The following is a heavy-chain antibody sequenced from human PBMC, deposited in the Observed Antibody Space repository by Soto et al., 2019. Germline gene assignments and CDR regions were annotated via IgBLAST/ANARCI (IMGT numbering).Heavy chain of an antibody. Sequence: QVQLVESGGGLVKPGGSLRRSCAASGFTLSDYYMTWIRQAPGKGLEWVSDISISGTTIHYADSVRGRFTISRDNAKNSLWLQMNTLRAEDTAVYYGARFRGDGYYNFWGQGTLVTVSS. CDR3: ARFRGDGYYNF. J-gene: IGHJ4*02. V-gene: IGHV3-11*01. CDR1: GFTLSDYY. D-gene: IGHD3-9*01. CDR2: ISISGTTI.